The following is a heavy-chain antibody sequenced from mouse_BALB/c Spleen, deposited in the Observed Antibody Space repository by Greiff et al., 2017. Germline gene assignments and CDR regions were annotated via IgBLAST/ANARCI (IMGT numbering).Heavy chain of an antibody. V-gene: IGHV3-6*02. CDR1: GYSITSGYY. D-gene: IGHD1-1*01. J-gene: IGHJ1*01. CDR2: ISYDGSN. Sequence: VQLKESGPGLVKPSQSLSLTCSVTGYSITSGYYWNWIRQFPGNKLEWMGYISYDGSNNYNPSLKNRISITRDTSKNQFFLKLNSVTTEDTATYYCARANYGSSGWYFDVWGAGTTVTVSS. CDR3: ARANYGSSGWYFDV.